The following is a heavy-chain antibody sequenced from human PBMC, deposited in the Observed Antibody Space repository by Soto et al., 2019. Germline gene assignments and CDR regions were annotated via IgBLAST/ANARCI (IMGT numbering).Heavy chain of an antibody. V-gene: IGHV1-69*06. CDR3: ASARDGYNYGDWFDP. CDR2: IIPTLDTA. CDR1: GDTFRSYP. Sequence: QMQLEQSGAEVKKPGSSVKVSCKASGDTFRSYPITWVRQAPGQGLEWMGGIIPTLDTANYAQKFQGRVTITADKSTSIAYIELSSLRSEDTALYYCASARDGYNYGDWFDPWGQGTLVTVSS. J-gene: IGHJ5*02. D-gene: IGHD5-12*01.